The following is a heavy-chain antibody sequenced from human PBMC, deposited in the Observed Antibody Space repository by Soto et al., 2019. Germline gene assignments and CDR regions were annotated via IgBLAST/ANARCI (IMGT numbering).Heavy chain of an antibody. Sequence: ASVKVSCKASGYSFNTYGVAWVRQAPGQGLECMGWISGYNGNFMYAEKVEERVNMTTXTXXNXXXMXLXXLRXDXTAIYYCAREVDIVPTPGGDYWGQGTLVTVSS. CDR2: ISGYNGNF. CDR3: AREVDIVPTPGGDY. J-gene: IGHJ4*02. CDR1: GYSFNTYG. V-gene: IGHV1-18*04. D-gene: IGHD5-12*01.